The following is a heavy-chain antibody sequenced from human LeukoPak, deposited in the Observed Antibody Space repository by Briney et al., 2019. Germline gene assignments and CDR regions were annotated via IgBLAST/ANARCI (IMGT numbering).Heavy chain of an antibody. CDR1: GFSLTNSGMC. Sequence: SGPALVKPRQTLTLTCTFSGFSLTNSGMCVTWIRQPPGKALEWLARIDWNDDTYYSTSLKTRLTISKDTSKKQVVLTMTNMDPVDTATYYCARMYYDFWSGYSHYFFDHWGQGTLVTVPS. CDR2: IDWNDDT. V-gene: IGHV2-70*11. CDR3: ARMYYDFWSGYSHYFFDH. J-gene: IGHJ4*02. D-gene: IGHD3-3*01.